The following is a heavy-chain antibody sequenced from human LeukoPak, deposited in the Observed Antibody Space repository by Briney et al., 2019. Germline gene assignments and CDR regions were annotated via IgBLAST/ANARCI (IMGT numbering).Heavy chain of an antibody. V-gene: IGHV4-59*01. CDR3: AQQVVGTSNTFDT. Sequence: SETPSLTCTVSGASINNYYWTWIRQAPGKGLEWIGSMSYSGNTDYNPVLTKSRVTISVDRSKSHIYLSLGSVTAADTAVYFCAQQVVGTSNTFDTWGQGAWVTVSS. CDR2: MSYSGNT. D-gene: IGHD2-15*01. J-gene: IGHJ3*02. CDR1: GASINNYY.